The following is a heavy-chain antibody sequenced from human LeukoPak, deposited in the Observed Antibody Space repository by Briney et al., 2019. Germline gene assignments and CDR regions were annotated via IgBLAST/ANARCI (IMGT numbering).Heavy chain of an antibody. CDR3: ALVSLFSSSWYGDY. CDR1: GFTFSSYA. Sequence: GGSLRLSCAASGFTFSSYAMSWVCQAPGKGLEWVSAMSGDGGSTYYADSVKGRFTISRDNSKNTLYLQMNSLRAEDTAVYYCALVSLFSSSWYGDYWGQGTLVTVSS. V-gene: IGHV3-23*01. J-gene: IGHJ4*02. D-gene: IGHD6-13*01. CDR2: MSGDGGST.